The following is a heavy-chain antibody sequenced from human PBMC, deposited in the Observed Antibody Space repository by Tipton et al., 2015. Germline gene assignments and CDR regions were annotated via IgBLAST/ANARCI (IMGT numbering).Heavy chain of an antibody. CDR3: ARNRFWTGYNWFDF. Sequence: QVQLVQSGPEVKKPGASVKVSCKASGYAFTGYSMHWVRQAPGQGLEWLGVINPSGGSTTYAQNLPGRVTLTRDTSTSTVYMELSSLRSEDTAVYYCARNRFWTGYNWFDFWGQGTLVTVSS. CDR1: GYAFTGYS. J-gene: IGHJ5*01. D-gene: IGHD3/OR15-3a*01. CDR2: INPSGGST. V-gene: IGHV1-46*01.